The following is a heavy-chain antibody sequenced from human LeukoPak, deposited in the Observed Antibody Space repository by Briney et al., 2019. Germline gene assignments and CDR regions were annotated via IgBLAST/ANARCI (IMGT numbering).Heavy chain of an antibody. CDR3: ARDFYSSSYYYYGMDV. Sequence: GSLRLSCAASGFTFSSYSMNWVRQAPGKGLEWVSSISSSSSYIYYADSVKGRFTISRDNAKNSLYLQMNSLRAEDTAVYYCARDFYSSSYYYYGMDVWGQGTTVTVSS. CDR2: ISSSSSYI. V-gene: IGHV3-21*01. CDR1: GFTFSSYS. J-gene: IGHJ6*02. D-gene: IGHD6-6*01.